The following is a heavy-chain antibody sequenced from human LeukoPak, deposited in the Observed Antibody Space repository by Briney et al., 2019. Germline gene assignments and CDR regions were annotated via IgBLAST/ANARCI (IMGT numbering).Heavy chain of an antibody. V-gene: IGHV4-39*01. CDR1: DGSISSSSYY. D-gene: IGHD3-22*01. J-gene: IGHJ2*01. Sequence: SETLSLTCTVSDGSISSSSYYWGWIRQPPGKGLEWIGSIYYSGSTYYNPSLKSRVTISVDTSKNQFSLKLSSVTAADAAVYYCASHDSRGYSSYWYFDLWGRGTLVTVSS. CDR2: IYYSGST. CDR3: ASHDSRGYSSYWYFDL.